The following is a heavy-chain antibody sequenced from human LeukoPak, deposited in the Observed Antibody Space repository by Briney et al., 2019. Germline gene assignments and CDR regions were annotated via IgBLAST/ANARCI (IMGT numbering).Heavy chain of an antibody. CDR1: GFTFSSYG. V-gene: IGHV3-7*01. J-gene: IGHJ3*02. D-gene: IGHD6-13*01. CDR3: AREMSSDAFDI. CDR2: IKQDGSEK. Sequence: PGGSLRLSCAASGFTFSSYGMHWVRQAPGKGLEWVANIKQDGSEKYYVDSVKGRFTISRDNAKNSLYLQMNSLRAEDTAVYYCAREMSSDAFDIWGQGTMVTVSS.